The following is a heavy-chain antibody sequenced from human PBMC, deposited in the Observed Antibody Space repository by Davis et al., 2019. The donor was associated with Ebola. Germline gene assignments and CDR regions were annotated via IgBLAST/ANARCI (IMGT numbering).Heavy chain of an antibody. Sequence: GGSLRLSCAASGFTFSSYAMSWVRQAPGKGLEWVSAISGSGGSTYYADSVKGRFTISRDNSKNTLYLQMNSLRAEDTAVYYCARDNYDILTGYFDYWGQGTLVTVSS. CDR3: ARDNYDILTGYFDY. CDR2: ISGSGGST. D-gene: IGHD3-9*01. V-gene: IGHV3-23*01. J-gene: IGHJ4*02. CDR1: GFTFSSYA.